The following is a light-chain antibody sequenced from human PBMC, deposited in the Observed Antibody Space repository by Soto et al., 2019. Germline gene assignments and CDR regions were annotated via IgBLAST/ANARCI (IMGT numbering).Light chain of an antibody. CDR3: ATWDSSLSSYV. CDR2: DTT. CDR1: SSNIGKNF. V-gene: IGLV1-51*01. Sequence: QAVLTQPPSLSAAPGQRITITCSGSSSNIGKNFVSWYQQLPGTAPKLLIYDTTQRLSGIPDRVSGSTSGTSATLGITGLQTGDEADYYCATWDSSLSSYVFGTGTKLTVL. J-gene: IGLJ1*01.